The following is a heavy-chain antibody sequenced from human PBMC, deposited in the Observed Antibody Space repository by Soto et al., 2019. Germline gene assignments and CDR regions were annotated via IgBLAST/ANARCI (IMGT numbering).Heavy chain of an antibody. Sequence: EVQLLESGGGLVQPGGYLRVSCAASGVTFITYAMTWVRQAPGKGLEWLSAINTAGTTYYADSVKGRFTISRDNAKNTLYLQMDGLRAEDTAVYYCAKDWYEDYWGQGTLVTVSS. J-gene: IGHJ4*02. D-gene: IGHD6-13*01. CDR1: GVTFITYA. V-gene: IGHV3-23*01. CDR3: AKDWYEDY. CDR2: INTAGTT.